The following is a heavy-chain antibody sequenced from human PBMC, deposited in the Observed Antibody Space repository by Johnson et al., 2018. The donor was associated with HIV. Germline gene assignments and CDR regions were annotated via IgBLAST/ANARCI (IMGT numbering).Heavy chain of an antibody. J-gene: IGHJ3*02. CDR3: ANSLLLDAFDI. V-gene: IGHV3-23*04. CDR2: ISGGEDDT. CDR1: GFTFSSYG. Sequence: EVQLVESGGGVVQPGRSLRLSCAASGFTFSSYGMHWVRQAPGKGLEWVSFISGGEDDTYYADSVKGRFTISRDNSKTTLYLQMNSLRDEDTAVYYCANSLLLDAFDIWGQGTMVTVSS.